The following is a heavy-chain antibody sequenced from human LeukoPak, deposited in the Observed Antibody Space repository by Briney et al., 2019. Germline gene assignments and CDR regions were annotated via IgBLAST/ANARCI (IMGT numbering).Heavy chain of an antibody. V-gene: IGHV3-23*01. CDR1: GFTFNNYG. Sequence: GSLRLSCAASGFTFNNYGMHWVRQAPGKGLEWVSGISPGGPTYYADSVKGRFTISRDDSKNTLYLQMKNLRAEDTAVYYCAKDGAWLRFDDWGQGILVSVSS. CDR2: ISPGGPT. D-gene: IGHD5-12*01. J-gene: IGHJ4*02. CDR3: AKDGAWLRFDD.